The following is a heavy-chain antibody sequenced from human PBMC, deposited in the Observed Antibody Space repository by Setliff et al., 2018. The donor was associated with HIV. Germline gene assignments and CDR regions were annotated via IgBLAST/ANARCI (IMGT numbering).Heavy chain of an antibody. CDR1: GFTFSSYA. J-gene: IGHJ3*02. Sequence: GGSLRLSCAASGFTFSSYAMHWVRQSPGKGLVWVSRINSDGSTTDYADSVKGRFTISRDNAKNTLYLQMNSLRAEDTAVYYCARGDYYAAGAFDIWGQGTMVTVSS. V-gene: IGHV3-74*01. D-gene: IGHD3-10*01. CDR3: ARGDYYAAGAFDI. CDR2: INSDGSTT.